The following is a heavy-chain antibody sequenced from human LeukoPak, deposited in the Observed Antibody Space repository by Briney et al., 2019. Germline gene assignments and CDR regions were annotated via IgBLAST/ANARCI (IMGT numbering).Heavy chain of an antibody. CDR1: GYTFSGYY. V-gene: IGHV1-2*02. Sequence: ASVKVSCKASGYTFSGYYIHWRRQAPGHGLEWMGWINPNNGDTVYAQRFQGRVTMTRDTSNSTAYMELRRLSFDDTAVYYCARSLVRTKFYFDYWGQGTLVTVSS. D-gene: IGHD3-10*01. CDR3: ARSLVRTKFYFDY. CDR2: INPNNGDT. J-gene: IGHJ4*02.